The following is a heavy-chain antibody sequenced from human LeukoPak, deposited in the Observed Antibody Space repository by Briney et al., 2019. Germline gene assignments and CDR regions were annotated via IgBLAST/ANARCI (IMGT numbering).Heavy chain of an antibody. CDR1: GFTFSNHW. D-gene: IGHD1-26*01. Sequence: GGSLRLSRAASGFTFSNHWMNWVRQAPGKGLEWVANIKQDGSERYYVDSVKGRFTISRDNAKNSLYLQMNSLRAEDTAVYYCARGSLGAFDSWGQGALVTVSS. V-gene: IGHV3-7*05. CDR2: IKQDGSER. CDR3: ARGSLGAFDS. J-gene: IGHJ4*02.